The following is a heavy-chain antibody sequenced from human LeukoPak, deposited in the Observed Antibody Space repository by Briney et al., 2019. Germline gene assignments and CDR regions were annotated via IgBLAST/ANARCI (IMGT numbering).Heavy chain of an antibody. CDR2: IKSKTDGGTT. D-gene: IGHD6-13*01. Sequence: PGGSLRLSCAASGFTFSNAWMSWVRQAPGKGLEWVGRIKSKTDGGTTDYAAPVKGRFTISRDDSKNTLYLQMNSLKTEDTAVYYCTSRSALWIAAAVWGQGTLVTVSS. CDR3: TSRSALWIAAAV. CDR1: GFTFSNAW. V-gene: IGHV3-15*01. J-gene: IGHJ4*02.